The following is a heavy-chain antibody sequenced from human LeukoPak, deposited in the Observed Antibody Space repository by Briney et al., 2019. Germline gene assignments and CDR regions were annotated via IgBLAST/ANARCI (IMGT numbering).Heavy chain of an antibody. Sequence: ASVKISCKVSGYTSTDYYMHWVQQAPGKGLEWMGLVDPEDGETIYAEKFQGRVTITADTSTDTAYMELSSLRSEDTAVYYCATDRPSDSSGYNCWGQGTLVTVSS. CDR2: VDPEDGET. J-gene: IGHJ4*02. CDR1: GYTSTDYY. V-gene: IGHV1-69-2*01. CDR3: ATDRPSDSSGYNC. D-gene: IGHD3-22*01.